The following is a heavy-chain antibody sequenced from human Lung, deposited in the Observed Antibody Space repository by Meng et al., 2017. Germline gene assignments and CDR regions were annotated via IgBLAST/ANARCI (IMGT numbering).Heavy chain of an antibody. CDR2: INHSGST. J-gene: IGHJ4*02. Sequence: QRELRQWAAGLLKPPVTLSPPCVVSGGSFSDYYWSWIRQPPGKGLEWIGEINHSGSTNYNPSLESRATRSVDTSQNNLSLKLSSVTAADSAVYYCARGPTTMAHDFDYWGQGTLVTVSS. CDR1: GGSFSDYY. V-gene: IGHV4-34*01. CDR3: ARGPTTMAHDFDY. D-gene: IGHD4-11*01.